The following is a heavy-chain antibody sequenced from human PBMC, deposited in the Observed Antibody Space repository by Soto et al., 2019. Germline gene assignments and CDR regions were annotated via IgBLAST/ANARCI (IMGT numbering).Heavy chain of an antibody. CDR1: GFSFSGSY. CDR3: ARGPLGAFAI. D-gene: IGHD7-27*01. J-gene: IGHJ3*02. V-gene: IGHV3-11*01. CDR2: IRSGVSNE. Sequence: QVQLVESGGGLVKPGGSLRLSCAASGFSFSGSYMSWIRQAPGKGLEWVSYIRSGVSNEYYAASVRGRFAISRDDAKNALYLQLNSLRADDTAVYYCARGPLGAFAIWGQGTMVTVSS.